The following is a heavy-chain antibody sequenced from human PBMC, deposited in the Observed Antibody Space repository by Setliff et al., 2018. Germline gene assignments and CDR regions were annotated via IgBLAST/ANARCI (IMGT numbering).Heavy chain of an antibody. CDR3: ARANRFGTVKWRGDYYMDV. V-gene: IGHV7-4-1*02. D-gene: IGHD3-10*01. Sequence: ASVKVSCKASGYTFTTYAMGWMRQAPGQRLEWMGWINTNTGNPSYAQGFTGRFVFSLDTSVSTAYLQISSLKPEDTAVYYCARANRFGTVKWRGDYYMDVWGKGTTVTVSS. J-gene: IGHJ6*03. CDR2: INTNTGNP. CDR1: GYTFTTYA.